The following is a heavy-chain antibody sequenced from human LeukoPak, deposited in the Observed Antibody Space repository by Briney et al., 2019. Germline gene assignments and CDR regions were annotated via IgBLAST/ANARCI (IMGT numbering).Heavy chain of an antibody. CDR2: ISWNSGSI. V-gene: IGHV3-9*01. J-gene: IGHJ4*02. D-gene: IGHD3-16*02. Sequence: SLRLSCAASGFTFDDYAMHWVRQAPGKGLEWVSGISWNSGSIGYADSVKGRFTISRDNSKNTVYLQMNSLRVEDTAVYYCAKDHEPLRVTFGGVIAIDYWGQGTLVTVSS. CDR1: GFTFDDYA. CDR3: AKDHEPLRVTFGGVIAIDY.